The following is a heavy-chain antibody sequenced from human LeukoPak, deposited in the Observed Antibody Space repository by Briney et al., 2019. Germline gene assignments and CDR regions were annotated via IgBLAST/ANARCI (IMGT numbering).Heavy chain of an antibody. CDR1: GSSFTTNW. CDR3: ANVPRSTVSY. D-gene: IGHD1-14*01. Sequence: GGPLRLSCAASGSSFTTNWMHWVRQTPGKRLEWVAELNEDGTVKYYVDSVKGRFTVSRDNAKNSLYLQMNRLRAEDTGVYFCANVPRSTVSYWGRGTLVTVAS. J-gene: IGHJ4*02. CDR2: LNEDGTVK. V-gene: IGHV3-7*03.